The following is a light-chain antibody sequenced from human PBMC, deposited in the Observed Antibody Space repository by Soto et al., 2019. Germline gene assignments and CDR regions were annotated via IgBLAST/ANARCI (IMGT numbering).Light chain of an antibody. J-gene: IGKJ4*01. CDR1: QFVSTN. CDR2: SAS. CDR3: QQFNNWPPLT. V-gene: IGKV3-15*01. Sequence: EVVMTQSPATLSVSPGERATLSCRASQFVSTNLAWYQQKPGQAPRLLIYSASNRATGIPARFSGSGSGTEFTLTISSLQSEDFGVYYCQQFNNWPPLTFGGGTKVEIK.